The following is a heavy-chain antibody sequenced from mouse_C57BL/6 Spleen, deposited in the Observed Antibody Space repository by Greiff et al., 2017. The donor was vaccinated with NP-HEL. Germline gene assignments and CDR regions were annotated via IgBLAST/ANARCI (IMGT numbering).Heavy chain of an antibody. V-gene: IGHV1-81*01. CDR3: ALTTVVRDLDY. D-gene: IGHD1-1*01. Sequence: QVHVKQSGAELARPGASVKLSCKASGYTFPSYGISWVKPRTGPGLEWIGEIYPRSGHTSYNEKFKSKATLTADKSSSTAYMELRSLTSEDSAVYFCALTTVVRDLDYWGQGTTLTVSS. CDR2: IYPRSGHT. J-gene: IGHJ2*01. CDR1: GYTFPSYG.